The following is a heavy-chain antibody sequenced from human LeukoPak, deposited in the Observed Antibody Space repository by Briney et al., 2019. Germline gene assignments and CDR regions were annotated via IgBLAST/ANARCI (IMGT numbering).Heavy chain of an antibody. V-gene: IGHV4-4*09. Sequence: SETLSLTCTVSGSIISYYWSWIRRPPGKGGEWIGYIYTSGTTNYNPSLKSRVTISVDTSKNQFSLDLSSVTAADSAVYYCARQKCTSASCLTKNAFDVWGQGTMVTVSS. CDR1: GSIISYY. CDR2: IYTSGTT. D-gene: IGHD2-2*01. CDR3: ARQKCTSASCLTKNAFDV. J-gene: IGHJ3*01.